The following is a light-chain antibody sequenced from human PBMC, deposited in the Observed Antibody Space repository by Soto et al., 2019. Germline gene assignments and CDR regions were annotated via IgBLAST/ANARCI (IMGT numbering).Light chain of an antibody. Sequence: EIVLTQSPGTLSLSPGERATLSCRASQSVSSSYLAWYQQTXXQAPRLLIYGASSRATGIPDRFSGSGXGTDFTLTISRLEAEDFAVYYCQQYGSSAWTFGQGTKVEIK. J-gene: IGKJ1*01. CDR3: QQYGSSAWT. V-gene: IGKV3-20*01. CDR2: GAS. CDR1: QSVSSSY.